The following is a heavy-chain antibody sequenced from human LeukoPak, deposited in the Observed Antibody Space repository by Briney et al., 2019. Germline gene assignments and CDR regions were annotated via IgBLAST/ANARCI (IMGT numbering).Heavy chain of an antibody. J-gene: IGHJ2*01. CDR1: GFTFDDYA. CDR2: ISWNSGSI. D-gene: IGHD4-17*01. Sequence: GGSLRLSCAASGFTFDDYAMHWVRQAPGKGLEWVSGISWNSGSIGYADSVKGRFTISRDSAKNSLYLQMNSLRAEDTALYYCAKGHGDQGYFDLWGRGTLVTVSS. V-gene: IGHV3-9*01. CDR3: AKGHGDQGYFDL.